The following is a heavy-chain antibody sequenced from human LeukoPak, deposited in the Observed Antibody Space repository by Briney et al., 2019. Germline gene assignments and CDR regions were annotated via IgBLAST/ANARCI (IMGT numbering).Heavy chain of an antibody. V-gene: IGHV3-23*01. J-gene: IGHJ6*02. D-gene: IGHD3-10*01. CDR1: GFTFSSCA. CDR3: AKGDRLAVRAPMDV. CDR2: ISGGGGGT. Sequence: PGGSLRLSCAASGFTFSSCAMSWVRQAPGKGLEWVSTISGGGGGTYYADSVKGRFTISRDNSKNTLYLQMNSLRAEDTAVYYCAKGDRLAVRAPMDVWGQGTMVTVSS.